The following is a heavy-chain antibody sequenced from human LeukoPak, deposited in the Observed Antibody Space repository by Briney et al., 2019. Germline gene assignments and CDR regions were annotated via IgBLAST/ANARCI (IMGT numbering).Heavy chain of an antibody. Sequence: GGSQRLSCAASGFTFSSYAMSWVRQAPGKGLEWVSTISGSGGSTYYADSVKGRFTISRDNSKNTLYLQMNSLRAEDTAVYYCATNGHFDWLLSFDYWGQGTLVTVSS. V-gene: IGHV3-23*01. CDR2: ISGSGGST. CDR3: ATNGHFDWLLSFDY. CDR1: GFTFSSYA. J-gene: IGHJ4*02. D-gene: IGHD3-9*01.